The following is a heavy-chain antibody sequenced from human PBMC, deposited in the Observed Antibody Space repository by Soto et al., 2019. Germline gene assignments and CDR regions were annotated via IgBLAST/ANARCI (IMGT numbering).Heavy chain of an antibody. CDR1: GGSISSFGFY. J-gene: IGHJ4*02. CDR3: GTEQLEEYFDY. D-gene: IGHD6-6*01. CDR2: IYYSGST. Sequence: PSETLSLTCTVSGGSISSFGFYWTWIRQSPGKGLEWIGNIYYSGSTSYNPSLKSRVAISVDTSANQVSLKLNSVTAADTAVYYCGTEQLEEYFDYWGQGTQVTVSS. V-gene: IGHV4-30-4*01.